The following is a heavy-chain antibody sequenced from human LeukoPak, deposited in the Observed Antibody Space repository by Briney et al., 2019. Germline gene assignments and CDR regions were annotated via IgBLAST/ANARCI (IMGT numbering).Heavy chain of an antibody. CDR3: ANLSTYYDILTGYRPEYFQH. V-gene: IGHV3-11*01. CDR1: GFTFSDYY. Sequence: PGGSLRLSCAVSGFTFSDYYMSWIRQAPGKGLEWVSYISSGGSTISHADSVKGRFTISRDNAENSLYLQMNSLRAEDTAVYYCANLSTYYDILTGYRPEYFQHWGQGTLVTVSS. J-gene: IGHJ1*01. CDR2: ISSGGSTI. D-gene: IGHD3-9*01.